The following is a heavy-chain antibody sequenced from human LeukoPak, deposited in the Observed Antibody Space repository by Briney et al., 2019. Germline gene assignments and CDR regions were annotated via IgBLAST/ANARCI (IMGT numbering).Heavy chain of an antibody. V-gene: IGHV1-18*01. Sequence: GASVKVSCKASGYTFTSYGISWVRQAPGKGLEWMGCISAYNGNTNYAQKLQGRVTMTTDTSTSTAYMELRSLRSDDTAVYYCARDLLYSSSWAFDYWGQGTLVTVSS. CDR2: ISAYNGNT. CDR3: ARDLLYSSSWAFDY. J-gene: IGHJ4*02. D-gene: IGHD6-13*01. CDR1: GYTFTSYG.